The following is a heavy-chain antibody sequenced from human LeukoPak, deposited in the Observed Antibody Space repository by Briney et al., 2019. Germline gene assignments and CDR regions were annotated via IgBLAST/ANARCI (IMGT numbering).Heavy chain of an antibody. CDR2: ISGSGGST. D-gene: IGHD6-19*01. CDR1: GFTFSSYA. V-gene: IGHV3-23*01. Sequence: PGGSLRLSCAASGFTFSSYAMSWVRQAPGKGLEWVSAISGSGGSTYYADSVKGRFTISRDNSKNTLYLQMNSLRAEDTAVYYCARVNVAVIYWYFDLWGRGTLVTVSS. CDR3: ARVNVAVIYWYFDL. J-gene: IGHJ2*01.